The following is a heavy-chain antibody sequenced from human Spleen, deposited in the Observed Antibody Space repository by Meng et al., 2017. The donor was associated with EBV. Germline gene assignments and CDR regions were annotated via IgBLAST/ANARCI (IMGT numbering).Heavy chain of an antibody. V-gene: IGHV4-30-2*01. J-gene: IGHJ4*02. D-gene: IGHD3-22*01. CDR3: ARDSHGYYFFDF. CDR1: GDSIRRGAYS. Sequence: VWDAGSGRGKASQTLSLTCTVSGDSIRRGAYSVSCVRQRPGKGLEWIVYIFHTGSSYYNASLKSRVTISVERSKHQFSLKLTSVTPADTAVYYCARDSHGYYFFDFWGPRTLVTVSS. CDR2: IFHTGSS.